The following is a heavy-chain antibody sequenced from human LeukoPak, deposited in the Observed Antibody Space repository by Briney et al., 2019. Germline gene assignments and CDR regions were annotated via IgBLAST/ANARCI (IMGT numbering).Heavy chain of an antibody. Sequence: SVKVSCKASGGTFISYAISWVRQAPGQGLEWMGGIIPIFGIANYAQKFQGRVTITADKSTSTAYMELSSLRSEDTAVYYCARGSYYDSSGYAPPKNWFDPWGQGTLVTVSS. D-gene: IGHD3-22*01. CDR2: IIPIFGIA. CDR1: GGTFISYA. V-gene: IGHV1-69*17. CDR3: ARGSYYDSSGYAPPKNWFDP. J-gene: IGHJ5*02.